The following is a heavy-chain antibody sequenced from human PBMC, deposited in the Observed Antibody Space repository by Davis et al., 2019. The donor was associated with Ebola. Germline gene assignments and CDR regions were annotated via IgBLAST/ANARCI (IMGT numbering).Heavy chain of an antibody. V-gene: IGHV4-34*01. Sequence: MPSETLSLTCAVYGGSFSGYYWSWIRQPPGKGLEWIGEINHSGSTNYNPSLKSRVTISVDTSKNQFSLKLSSVTAADTAVYYCASLSGSYYGLDYWGQGTLVTVSS. CDR2: INHSGST. D-gene: IGHD1-26*01. CDR3: ASLSGSYYGLDY. J-gene: IGHJ4*02. CDR1: GGSFSGYY.